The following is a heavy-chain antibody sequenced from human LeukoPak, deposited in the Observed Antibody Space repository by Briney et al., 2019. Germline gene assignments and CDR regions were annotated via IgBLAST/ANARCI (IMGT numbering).Heavy chain of an antibody. Sequence: SETLSLTCAVYGESFSGYYWSWIRQPPGKGLEWIGEINHSGSTNYNPSLKSRVTISVDTSKNQFSLKLSSVTAADTAVYYCARGGGYDNTNWFDPWGQGTLVTVSS. CDR3: ARGGGYDNTNWFDP. D-gene: IGHD5-12*01. CDR2: INHSGST. V-gene: IGHV4-34*01. CDR1: GESFSGYY. J-gene: IGHJ5*02.